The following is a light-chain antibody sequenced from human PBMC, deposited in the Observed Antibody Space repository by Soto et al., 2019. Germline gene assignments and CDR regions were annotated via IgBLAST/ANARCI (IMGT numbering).Light chain of an antibody. Sequence: DIQLTQSPSFLSASVGDRVTITCRASQVISSYLAWYQQKPGKAPKLLIYAASTLQSGVPSRFSGSGSGTEFTLTISSLQPEDFATYYCLQHNSYPLTFGQGTRLEIK. CDR1: QVISSY. CDR2: AAS. CDR3: LQHNSYPLT. J-gene: IGKJ5*01. V-gene: IGKV1-9*01.